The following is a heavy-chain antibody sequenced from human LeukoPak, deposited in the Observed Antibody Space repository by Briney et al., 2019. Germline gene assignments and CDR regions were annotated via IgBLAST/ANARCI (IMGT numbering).Heavy chain of an antibody. CDR3: ARDTHYYGSGSPAFDI. J-gene: IGHJ3*02. V-gene: IGHV3-48*01. CDR2: ISFSTSTI. Sequence: GGSLRLSCVASGFTFSTYSMNWVRQAPGKGLEWVSYISFSTSTIYYADSVKGRFTISRDNAKNALYLQMNSLRAEDTAMYYCARDTHYYGSGSPAFDIWGQGTMVTVSS. CDR1: GFTFSTYS. D-gene: IGHD3-10*01.